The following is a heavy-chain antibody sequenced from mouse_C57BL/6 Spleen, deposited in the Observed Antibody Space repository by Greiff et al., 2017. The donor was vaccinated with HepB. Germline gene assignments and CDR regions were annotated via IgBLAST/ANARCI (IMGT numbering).Heavy chain of an antibody. CDR3: ASNDGYSYYFDY. D-gene: IGHD2-3*01. Sequence: VQLQQSGPELVKPGASVKISCKASGYAFSSSWMNWVKQRPGKGLEWIGRIYPGDGDTNYNGKFKGKATLTADKSSSTAYMQLSSLTSEDSAVYFGASNDGYSYYFDYWGQGTALTVSS. CDR2: IYPGDGDT. CDR1: GYAFSSSW. V-gene: IGHV1-82*01. J-gene: IGHJ2*01.